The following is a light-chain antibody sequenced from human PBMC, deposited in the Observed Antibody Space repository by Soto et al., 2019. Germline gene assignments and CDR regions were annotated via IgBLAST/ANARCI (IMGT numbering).Light chain of an antibody. V-gene: IGLV2-14*02. CDR1: SSDVGSYHL. CDR2: EDS. CDR3: SSYTSSSTWV. Sequence: QSVLTQPASVSGSPGQSITISCTGTSSDVGSYHLVSWYQHHPGKAPKLMIYEDSKRPSGVSDRFSGSRSGNTASLTISGLQAEDESDYYCSSYTSSSTWVFGGGTKLTVL. J-gene: IGLJ3*02.